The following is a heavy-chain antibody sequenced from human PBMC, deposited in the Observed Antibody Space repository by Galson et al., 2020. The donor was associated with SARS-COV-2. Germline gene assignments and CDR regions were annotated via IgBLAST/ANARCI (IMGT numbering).Heavy chain of an antibody. CDR2: ISAYNGNT. CDR1: GYTFTRYG. CDR3: ARELYCSGGSCLDY. D-gene: IGHD2-15*01. V-gene: IGHV1-18*04. J-gene: IGHJ4*02. Sequence: SVTVSCKASGYTFTRYGISWVRPPPGQGLEWMGWISAYNGNTNYAQKLQGRVTMTTDTSTSTAYMELRSLRSDDTAVYYCARELYCSGGSCLDYWGQGTLVTVSS.